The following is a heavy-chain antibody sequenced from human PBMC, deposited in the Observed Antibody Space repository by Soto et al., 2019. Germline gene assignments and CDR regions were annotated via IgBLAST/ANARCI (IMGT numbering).Heavy chain of an antibody. D-gene: IGHD6-13*01. CDR3: ARALSTWYYFDY. CDR2: MYYSGST. V-gene: IGHV4-59*01. J-gene: IGHJ4*02. Sequence: VQLQESGPGLVKPSETLSLTCAVSGVPIGSYYWSWIRQPPGKGLEWVANMYYSGSTNYNPSLKSRVTLSLDTSKNQLSLNLSSVTAADTAIYYCARALSTWYYFDYWGQGTLVTVSS. CDR1: GVPIGSYY.